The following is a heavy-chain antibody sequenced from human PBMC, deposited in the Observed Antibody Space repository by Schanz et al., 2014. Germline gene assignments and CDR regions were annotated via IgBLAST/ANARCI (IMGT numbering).Heavy chain of an antibody. V-gene: IGHV3-30*04. CDR3: ARDMTIAPA. J-gene: IGHJ5*02. CDR1: GFSFSTYA. D-gene: IGHD6-13*01. Sequence: QVQLVESGGGVVQPGRSLRLSCAASGFSFSTYAMHWVRQAPGKGLEWVAVILYDGSKTYYADSVKGRFTISRDNSKNTLYLQMDTLRVEDTAMFYCARDMTIAPAWGQGTLVTVSS. CDR2: ILYDGSKT.